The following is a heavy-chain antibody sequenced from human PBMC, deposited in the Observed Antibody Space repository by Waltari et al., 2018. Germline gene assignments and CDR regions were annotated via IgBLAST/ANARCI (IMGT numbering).Heavy chain of an antibody. CDR3: VRHRTTYPLEIDY. J-gene: IGHJ4*02. Sequence: EVQLVQSGAEVKKPEESLRISCEGSGYSFTSHWISWVRQMPGKGLEWVGRIDPGNLFGNLGPALQGSVTISVGQALRTDYLQWDSLKASDTAIYYCVRHRTTYPLEIDYWGQGTLVTVSS. D-gene: IGHD2-2*01. CDR2: IDPGNLFG. V-gene: IGHV5-10-1*01. CDR1: GYSFTSHW.